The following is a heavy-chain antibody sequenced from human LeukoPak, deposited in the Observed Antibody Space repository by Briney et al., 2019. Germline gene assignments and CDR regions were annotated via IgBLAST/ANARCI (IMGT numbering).Heavy chain of an antibody. D-gene: IGHD2-21*01. V-gene: IGHV3-21*01. Sequence: GGSLRLSCAASGFTFSSNAMHWVRQAPGRGLEWVSSISSSSSYIYYADSVKGRFTISRDNAKNSLYLQMNSLRAEDTAVYYCARGGVMVVPFDYWGQGTLVTVSS. CDR3: ARGGVMVVPFDY. J-gene: IGHJ4*02. CDR2: ISSSSSYI. CDR1: GFTFSSNA.